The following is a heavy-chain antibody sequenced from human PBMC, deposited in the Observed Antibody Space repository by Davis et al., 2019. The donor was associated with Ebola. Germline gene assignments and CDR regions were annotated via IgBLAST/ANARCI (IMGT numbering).Heavy chain of an antibody. CDR3: ARAGESYQLLFIPYGMDV. CDR2: INWNGGST. CDR1: GFTFSSYA. J-gene: IGHJ6*04. V-gene: IGHV3-20*04. Sequence: GESLKISCAASGFTFSSYAMTWVRQAPGKGLEWVSGINWNGGSTGYADSVKGRFTISRDNAKNSLYLQMNSLRAEDTAVYYCARAGESYQLLFIPYGMDVWGKGTTVTVSS. D-gene: IGHD2-2*01.